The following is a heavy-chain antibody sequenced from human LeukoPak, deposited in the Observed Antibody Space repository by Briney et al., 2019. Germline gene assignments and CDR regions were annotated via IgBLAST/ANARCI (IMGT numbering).Heavy chain of an antibody. CDR2: ISGSGGST. Sequence: GGSLRLSCAASGFTFSSYAMSWVRQAPGKGLEWVSAISGSGGSTYYADSVKGRFTISRDNSKNTLYLQMNSLRAEDTAVYYCARETDLEGGSSGYYDYWGQGTLVTVSS. J-gene: IGHJ4*02. CDR1: GFTFSSYA. V-gene: IGHV3-23*01. D-gene: IGHD3-22*01. CDR3: ARETDLEGGSSGYYDY.